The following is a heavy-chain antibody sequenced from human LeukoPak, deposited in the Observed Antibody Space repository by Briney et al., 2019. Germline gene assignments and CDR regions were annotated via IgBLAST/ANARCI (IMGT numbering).Heavy chain of an antibody. CDR1: GFTLSSYT. D-gene: IGHD5-12*01. CDR2: ISSSGTDI. J-gene: IGHJ6*02. V-gene: IGHV3-21*01. Sequence: GGSLRLSCAASGFTLSSYTMNWVRQAPGKGLEWVSSISSSGTDIYYADSMKGRFTISRDHAKNSLCLQMNSLRAEDTAVYYCARLGGSFDYYGLDVWGQGATVTVSS. CDR3: ARLGGSFDYYGLDV.